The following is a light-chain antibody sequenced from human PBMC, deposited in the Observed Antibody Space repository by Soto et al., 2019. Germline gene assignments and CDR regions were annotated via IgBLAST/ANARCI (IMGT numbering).Light chain of an antibody. V-gene: IGKV3-11*01. Sequence: EVVLTQSPVTLSLSPGERATLSCRASQSFRGLLAWYKQKPGQAPRLLIYDAYNRDTGIPPRFSGSGSGTDFTLTISSLEPEDSAVYYCQQRHMWPITFGQGTRLEIK. CDR2: DAY. J-gene: IGKJ5*01. CDR3: QQRHMWPIT. CDR1: QSFRGL.